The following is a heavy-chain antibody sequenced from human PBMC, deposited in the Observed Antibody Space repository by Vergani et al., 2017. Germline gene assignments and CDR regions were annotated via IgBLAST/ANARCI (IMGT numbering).Heavy chain of an antibody. D-gene: IGHD2-2*01. V-gene: IGHV1-18*01. CDR2: ISAYNGNT. CDR1: GYTFTSYG. CDR3: SRGGVVPAAMGDYYYYYMDV. J-gene: IGHJ6*03. Sequence: QVQLVQSGAEVKKPGASVKVSCKASGYTFTSYGISWVRQAPGQGLEWMGWISAYNGNTNYAQKLQGRVTMTTDTSTSTAYMELRSLIADDTAVYYCSRGGVVPAAMGDYYYYYMDVWGKGTTVTVSS.